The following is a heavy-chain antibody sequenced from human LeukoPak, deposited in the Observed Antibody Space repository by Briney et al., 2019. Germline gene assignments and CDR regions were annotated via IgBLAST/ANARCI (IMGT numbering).Heavy chain of an antibody. V-gene: IGHV4-39*01. J-gene: IGHJ4*02. D-gene: IGHD3-3*01. Sequence: SETLSLTCTVSGGSISSSSYYWTWIRQPPGKGLEWIGEIIESGATKYMSSLKSRVTISIDTSKSQFSLNLSSVTAADTAVYYCARGLASGYPPIPFDYWGQGTPVTVSS. CDR2: IIESGAT. CDR1: GGSISSSSYY. CDR3: ARGLASGYPPIPFDY.